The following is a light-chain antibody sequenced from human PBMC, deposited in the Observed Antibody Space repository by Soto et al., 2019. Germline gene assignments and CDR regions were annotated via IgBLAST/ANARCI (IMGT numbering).Light chain of an antibody. CDR3: QQYNNWPPFT. CDR2: GAF. CDR1: QSVGSD. J-gene: IGKJ3*01. Sequence: EIVMTQSPATLSVSPGERATLSCRASQSVGSDLAWYQQKPGQAPRLLIYGAFTRATGIPVRFSGSGSGTEFTLTISSLQSEDFAVYYCQQYNNWPPFTFGPGTKVDLK. V-gene: IGKV3-15*01.